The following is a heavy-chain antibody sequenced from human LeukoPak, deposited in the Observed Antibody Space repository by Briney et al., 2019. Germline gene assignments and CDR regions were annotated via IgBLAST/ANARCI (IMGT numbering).Heavy chain of an antibody. Sequence: ASVKVSCKASGYTFTSYGISWVRQAPGQGLEWMGWISAYNGNTNYAQKLQGRVTMTTDTSTSTAYMELRSLRSDDTAVYYCANHPKGQLSFSFDYWGQGTLVTVSS. J-gene: IGHJ4*02. CDR3: ANHPKGQLSFSFDY. CDR2: ISAYNGNT. CDR1: GYTFTSYG. V-gene: IGHV1-18*01. D-gene: IGHD6-6*01.